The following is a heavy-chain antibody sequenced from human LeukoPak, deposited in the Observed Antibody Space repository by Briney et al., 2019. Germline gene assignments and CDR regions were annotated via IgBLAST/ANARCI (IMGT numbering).Heavy chain of an antibody. D-gene: IGHD6-19*01. Sequence: PGGSLRLSCAASGFTFSTYATTWVRQAPGKGLEWVSTISGTGGSTYYADSVRGRFTISRDNSKNTLYLQMNSLRAEDTAVYYCAKRGAVTGTEDYWGQGTLVTVSS. CDR2: ISGTGGST. J-gene: IGHJ4*02. V-gene: IGHV3-23*01. CDR1: GFTFSTYA. CDR3: AKRGAVTGTEDY.